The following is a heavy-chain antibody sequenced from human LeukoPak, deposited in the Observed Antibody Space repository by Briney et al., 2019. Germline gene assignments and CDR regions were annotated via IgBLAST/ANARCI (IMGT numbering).Heavy chain of an antibody. V-gene: IGHV1-18*01. Sequence: ASGKVSCKASGYTFTSYGISWVRQAPGQGLESMGWISAYNGNTNYAQKLQGRVTMTTDTSTSTAYMELRSLRSDDTAVYYCARVFAMIGFDPWGQGTLVTVSS. CDR3: ARVFAMIGFDP. CDR2: ISAYNGNT. J-gene: IGHJ5*02. D-gene: IGHD3-22*01. CDR1: GYTFTSYG.